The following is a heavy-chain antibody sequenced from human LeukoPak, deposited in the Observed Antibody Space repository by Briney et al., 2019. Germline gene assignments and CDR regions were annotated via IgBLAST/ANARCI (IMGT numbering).Heavy chain of an antibody. D-gene: IGHD3-22*01. CDR2: ISSSGSTI. Sequence: GGSLRLSCAASGFTFSSYEMNSVRQAPGKGLEWVSYISSSGSTIYYADSVKGRFTISIDNAKNSLYLQMNSLRAEDTAVYYCSSGMYYYDSSGYFDYWGQGTLVTVSS. J-gene: IGHJ4*02. V-gene: IGHV3-48*03. CDR3: SSGMYYYDSSGYFDY. CDR1: GFTFSSYE.